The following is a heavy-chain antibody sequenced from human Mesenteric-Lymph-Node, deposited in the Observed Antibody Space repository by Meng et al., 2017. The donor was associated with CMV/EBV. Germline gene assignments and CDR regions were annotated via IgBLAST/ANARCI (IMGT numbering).Heavy chain of an antibody. J-gene: IGHJ6*02. CDR2: FDPVRGET. D-gene: IGHD2-2*01. CDR1: GYILTELF. CDR3: ARGGPAYGMDV. V-gene: IGHV1-24*01. Sequence: ASVKVSCKVSGYILTELFMHWVRQAPGKGLEWMGGFDPVRGETIYAQKFQGRVTMTEDTSTDTAYMELSSLRSEDTAVYYCARGGPAYGMDVWGQGTTVTVSS.